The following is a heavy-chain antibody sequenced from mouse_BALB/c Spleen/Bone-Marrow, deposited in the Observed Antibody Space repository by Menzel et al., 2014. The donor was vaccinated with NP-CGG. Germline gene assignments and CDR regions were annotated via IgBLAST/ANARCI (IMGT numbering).Heavy chain of an antibody. CDR2: INPSSGGT. V-gene: IGHV1S81*02. D-gene: IGHD2-12*01. J-gene: IGHJ4*01. Sequence: VQLQESGAELVKPGASVKLSCKASGYTFTSYYMCWVKQRPGQGLEWIGEINPSSGGTNFNEKFKSKATLTVDKSSSTAYMSLSSLTSEDSAVYYCTRSRRAMDHWGQGTSVTVSS. CDR3: TRSRRAMDH. CDR1: GYTFTSYY.